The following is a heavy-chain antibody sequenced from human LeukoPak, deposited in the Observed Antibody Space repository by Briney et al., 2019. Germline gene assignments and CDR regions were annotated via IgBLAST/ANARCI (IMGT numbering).Heavy chain of an antibody. J-gene: IGHJ4*02. V-gene: IGHV1-69*13. CDR2: IIPIFGTA. CDR1: GGTFSSYA. D-gene: IGHD3-10*01. Sequence: ASVKVSCKASGGTFSSYAISWVRQAPGQGLEWMGGIIPIFGTANYAQKFQGRVTITADESTSTAYMELSSLRSEDTAVYHCARDGYGSVLGGGLDYWGQGTLVTVSS. CDR3: ARDGYGSVLGGGLDY.